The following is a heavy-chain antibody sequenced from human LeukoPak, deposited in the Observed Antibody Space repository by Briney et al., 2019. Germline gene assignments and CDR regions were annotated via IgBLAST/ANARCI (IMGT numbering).Heavy chain of an antibody. V-gene: IGHV3-23*01. Sequence: RPGGSLRLSCAASGFTFSSYAMSWVRQAPGKGLEWVSAISGSGGTTNYADSVKGRFTISRDNSKNTLYLQMNSPRAADTAVYYCAKDVSTMYYYDSTISSDAFHIWGQGTMVTVSS. CDR2: ISGSGGTT. D-gene: IGHD3-22*01. J-gene: IGHJ3*02. CDR1: GFTFSSYA. CDR3: AKDVSTMYYYDSTISSDAFHI.